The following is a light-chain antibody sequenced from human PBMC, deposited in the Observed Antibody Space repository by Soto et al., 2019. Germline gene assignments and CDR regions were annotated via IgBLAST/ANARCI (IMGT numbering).Light chain of an antibody. J-gene: IGKJ5*01. CDR3: QQRSNWPSIT. V-gene: IGKV3-11*01. CDR1: QSVSSY. Sequence: PGERATLSCRASQSVSSYLAWYQQKPGQTPRLLIYDASNRATGIPARFSGSGSGTDFTLTISSLEPEDFAVYYCQQRSNWPSITFGQGTRLEIK. CDR2: DAS.